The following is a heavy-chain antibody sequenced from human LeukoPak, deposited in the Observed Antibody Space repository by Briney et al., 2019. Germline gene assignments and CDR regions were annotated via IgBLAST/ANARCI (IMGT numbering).Heavy chain of an antibody. J-gene: IGHJ4*02. CDR3: ARLRSGFDY. Sequence: SETLSLTCTVSGGSISSSSYYWGWIRQPPGKGLEWIGSIYYSGSTYYDPSLKSRVTISVDTSKNQFSLKLSSVTAADTAVYYCARLRSGFDYWGQGTLVTVSS. V-gene: IGHV4-39*01. CDR1: GGSISSSSYY. D-gene: IGHD3-10*01. CDR2: IYYSGST.